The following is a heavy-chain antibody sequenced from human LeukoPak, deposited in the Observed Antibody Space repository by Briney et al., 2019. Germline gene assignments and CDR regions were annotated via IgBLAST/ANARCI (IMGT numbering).Heavy chain of an antibody. J-gene: IGHJ5*02. V-gene: IGHV3-15*01. Sequence: GGSLGLSCVASGFTFSNAWMSWVRQAPGKGLEWVGRIKSESDGGTTNYAEPVKGRFTISRDDPKNTLFLQMNSVQMEDTAVYYCTTVRCTSTSCYRASWGRGTLVTASS. CDR2: IKSESDGGTT. CDR3: TTVRCTSTSCYRAS. CDR1: GFTFSNAW. D-gene: IGHD2-2*01.